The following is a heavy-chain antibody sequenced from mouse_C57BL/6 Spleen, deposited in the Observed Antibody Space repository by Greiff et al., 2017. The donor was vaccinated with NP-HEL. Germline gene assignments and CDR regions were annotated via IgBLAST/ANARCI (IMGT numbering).Heavy chain of an antibody. CDR2: ISSGGDYI. D-gene: IGHD1-1*01. V-gene: IGHV5-9-1*02. CDR3: TRDRDYYDSYAMDY. CDR1: GFTFSSYA. J-gene: IGHJ4*01. Sequence: EVMLVESGEGLVKPGGSLKLSCAASGFTFSSYAMSWVRQTPEKRLEWVAYISSGGDYIYYADTVKGRFTISRDNARNTLYLQMSSLKSEDTAMFYYTRDRDYYDSYAMDYWGKGTSVTVSS.